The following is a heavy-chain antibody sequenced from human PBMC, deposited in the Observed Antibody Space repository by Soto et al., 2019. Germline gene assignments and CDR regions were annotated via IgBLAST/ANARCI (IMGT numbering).Heavy chain of an antibody. Sequence: QVQLVQSGAEVKKPGSAVDVSCKASGGTFSSYTISWVRQAPGQGLEWMGRIIPILGIANHAQKFQGRVTITADESRSTAAMEIGSRRYEDTAVYYCAGKGYGWGSYYPFDIWGQGTMVTVSS. CDR2: IIPILGIA. D-gene: IGHD3-10*01. V-gene: IGHV1-69*02. J-gene: IGHJ3*02. CDR1: GGTFSSYT. CDR3: AGKGYGWGSYYPFDI.